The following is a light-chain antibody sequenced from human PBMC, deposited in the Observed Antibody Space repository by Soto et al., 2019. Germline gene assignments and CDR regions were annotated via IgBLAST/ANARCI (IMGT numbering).Light chain of an antibody. CDR2: EVS. CDR3: CSYAGDSDV. V-gene: IGLV2-23*02. Sequence: QSALTQPASVSESPGQSITIPCTGTSSDVGNYNLVSWYQQYPGKAPKLMIYEVSKRPSGVSSRFSGSKSGNTASLTISGLQAEDEADYYCCSYAGDSDVFGTGTKLTV. J-gene: IGLJ1*01. CDR1: SSDVGNYNL.